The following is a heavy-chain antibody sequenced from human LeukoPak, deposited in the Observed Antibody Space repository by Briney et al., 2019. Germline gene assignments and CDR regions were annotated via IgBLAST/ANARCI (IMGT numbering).Heavy chain of an antibody. CDR1: GFTFSSYS. CDR3: AKDSGINGNTY. CDR2: ISSSSSYI. V-gene: IGHV3-21*04. J-gene: IGHJ4*02. D-gene: IGHD2-8*01. Sequence: GGSLRLSCAASGFTFSSYSMNWVRQAPGKGLEWVSSISSSSSYIYYADSVKGRFTISRDNAKNSLYLQMNSLRAEDTALYYCAKDSGINGNTYWGQGTLVTVSS.